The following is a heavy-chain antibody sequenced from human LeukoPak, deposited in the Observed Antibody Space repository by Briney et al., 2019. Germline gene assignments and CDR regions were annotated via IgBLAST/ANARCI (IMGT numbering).Heavy chain of an antibody. Sequence: SVKVSCKASRGTFSSYAISWVRQAPGQGLEWMGGIIPIFGTANYAQKFQGRVTITADESTSTAYMELGSLRSEDTAVYYCARDETGTYYWFDPWGQGTLVTVSS. CDR2: IIPIFGTA. CDR1: RGTFSSYA. J-gene: IGHJ5*02. D-gene: IGHD1-1*01. V-gene: IGHV1-69*13. CDR3: ARDETGTYYWFDP.